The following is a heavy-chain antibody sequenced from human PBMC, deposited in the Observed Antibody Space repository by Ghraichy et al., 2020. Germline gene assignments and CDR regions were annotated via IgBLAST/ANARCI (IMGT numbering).Heavy chain of an antibody. D-gene: IGHD3-3*01. Sequence: GGSLRLSCAASGFTFSSYAMSWVRQAPGKGLEWVSAISGSGGSTYYADSVKGRFTISRDNSKNTLYLQMNSLRAEDTAIYYCANESRDNFWSGHGSVLGYWGQGTLVTVSS. CDR2: ISGSGGST. V-gene: IGHV3-23*01. CDR1: GFTFSSYA. CDR3: ANESRDNFWSGHGSVLGY. J-gene: IGHJ4*02.